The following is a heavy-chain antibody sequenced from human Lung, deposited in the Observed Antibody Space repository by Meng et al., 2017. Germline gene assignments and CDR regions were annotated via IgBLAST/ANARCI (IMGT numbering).Heavy chain of an antibody. CDR3: ARFDISSSGRGDY. J-gene: IGHJ4*02. CDR1: GGSITSSTW. Sequence: VPLQVSGPGLVKPSGTLSLTCAVSGGSITSSTWWSWVRQTPGKGLEWFGEIFHSGSTNYNPPLESRVTISVDKSKNQFSLKVYSVTAADTATYYCARFDISSSGRGDYWGQGILVTVSS. CDR2: IFHSGST. D-gene: IGHD1-26*01. V-gene: IGHV4-4*02.